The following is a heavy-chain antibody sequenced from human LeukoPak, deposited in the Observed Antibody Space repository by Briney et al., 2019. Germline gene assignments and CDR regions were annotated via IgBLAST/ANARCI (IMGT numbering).Heavy chain of an antibody. CDR1: GGSMTNYF. CDR3: ARGNGYFDY. CDR2: MYNSGGT. V-gene: IGHV4-59*01. Sequence: KPSETLSLTCSVSGGSMTNYFWGWIRQPPGKGLEWIGYMYNSGGTNYNPSLRSRVTISVDTSKNQFSLKLRSVIAADTAVYYCARGNGYFDYWGQGTLVTVSS. D-gene: IGHD1-1*01. J-gene: IGHJ4*02.